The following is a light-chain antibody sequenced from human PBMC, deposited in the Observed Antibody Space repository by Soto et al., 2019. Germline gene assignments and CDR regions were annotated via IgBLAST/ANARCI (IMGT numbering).Light chain of an antibody. CDR2: DAS. J-gene: IGKJ4*01. CDR1: QSVSSY. V-gene: IGKV3-11*01. CDR3: QQRSNWLT. Sequence: EIVLTQSPATLSLSPGERATLSCRASQSVSSYLAWYQQKPGQAPRLLIYDASNRATGIPARFSGSGSGPAFTFTISSLEPEDFAVYYCQQRSNWLTFGGGTKVEIK.